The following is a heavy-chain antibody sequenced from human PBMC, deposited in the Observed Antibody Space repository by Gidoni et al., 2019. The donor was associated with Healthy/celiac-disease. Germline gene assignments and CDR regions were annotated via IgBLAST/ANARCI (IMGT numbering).Heavy chain of an antibody. J-gene: IGHJ6*02. Sequence: EGELVGAGGGLVQPWGALGLSRCASGFTFDSTWMSWVRQAPGKGLEWVANIKQDGSEKYYVDSVKGRFTISRDNAKNSLYLQMNSLRAEDTAVYYCAREYSSSWTKAIYGMDVWGQGTTVTVSS. D-gene: IGHD6-13*01. CDR1: GFTFDSTW. V-gene: IGHV3-7*04. CDR3: AREYSSSWTKAIYGMDV. CDR2: IKQDGSEK.